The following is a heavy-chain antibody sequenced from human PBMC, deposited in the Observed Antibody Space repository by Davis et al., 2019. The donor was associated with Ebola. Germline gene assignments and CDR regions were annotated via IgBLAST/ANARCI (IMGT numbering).Heavy chain of an antibody. CDR2: IYYSGST. D-gene: IGHD3-10*01. J-gene: IGHJ6*04. V-gene: IGHV4-59*01. CDR1: GGSISSYY. Sequence: MPSETLSLTCTVSGGSISSYYWSWIRQPPGKGLEWIGYIYYSGSTNYNPSLKSRVTISVDTSKNQFSLKLSSVTAADTAVYYCARGGLWFGLTDGMDVWGKGTTVTVSS. CDR3: ARGGLWFGLTDGMDV.